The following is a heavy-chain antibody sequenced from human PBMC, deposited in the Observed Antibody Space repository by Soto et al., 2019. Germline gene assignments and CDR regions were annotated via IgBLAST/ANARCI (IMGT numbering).Heavy chain of an antibody. CDR3: VRHNPRDNWNYDY. CDR1: GASIKTYF. V-gene: IGHV4-59*08. CDR2: INDGGRT. D-gene: IGHD1-7*01. J-gene: IGHJ4*02. Sequence: QVQLQESGPGLVKPSETLSLTCTVSGASIKTYFWSWIRQPPGKGPEWIGYINDGGRTTYNPSLKNRVTISTDTPKNQFSLKLSSVTAADTAIYYCVRHNPRDNWNYDYWGQGTLVAVSS.